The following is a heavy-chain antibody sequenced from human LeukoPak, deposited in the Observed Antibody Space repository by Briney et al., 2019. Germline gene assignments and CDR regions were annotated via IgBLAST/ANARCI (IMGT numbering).Heavy chain of an antibody. CDR3: ARGYSSGWYVEDY. J-gene: IGHJ4*02. D-gene: IGHD6-19*01. CDR1: GGSFSGYY. V-gene: IGHV4-34*01. CDR2: INHSGST. Sequence: PSETLSLTCAVYGGSFSGYYWSWLRRPPGKGREWIGEINHSGSTNYNPSLTSRVTISVDTSKNQFYLKLSSVTDADTAVYYCARGYSSGWYVEDYWGQGTLVTVSS.